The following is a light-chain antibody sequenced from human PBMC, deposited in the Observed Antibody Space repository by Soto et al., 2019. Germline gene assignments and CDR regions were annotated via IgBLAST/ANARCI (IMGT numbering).Light chain of an antibody. CDR2: GAS. Sequence: EIVMTQSPATLSVSPGERATLSCRASQSVSSNLAWYQQKPGQAPRLLIYGASSRATGIPVRFSGSGSGTEFTLTISSLQSEDFAVYYCQQYGSSPSITFGQGTRLEIK. V-gene: IGKV3-15*01. J-gene: IGKJ5*01. CDR3: QQYGSSPSIT. CDR1: QSVSSN.